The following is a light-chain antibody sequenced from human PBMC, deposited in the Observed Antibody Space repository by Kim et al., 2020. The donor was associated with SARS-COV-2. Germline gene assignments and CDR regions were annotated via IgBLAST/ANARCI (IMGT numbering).Light chain of an antibody. CDR3: QHNDSSPIT. CDR2: GSS. J-gene: IGKJ5*01. V-gene: IGKV3-20*01. Sequence: SPGERATLSCRTGRSVMSNFLAWYQQKAGQAPRLLIRGSSSSATSIPDRISGSGSGTDVTLTISRLEPEDFAVYYCQHNDSSPITFGQGTRLEIK. CDR1: RSVMSNF.